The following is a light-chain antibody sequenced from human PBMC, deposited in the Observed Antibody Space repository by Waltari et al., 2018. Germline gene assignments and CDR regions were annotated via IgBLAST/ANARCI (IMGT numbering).Light chain of an antibody. V-gene: IGLV1-44*01. Sequence: QSVLAQPPSASGTPGQRITISCSGSNSNIGSNTVNWYQQFPGTAPRLLIYSKNQRPSGVPDRFSASKSGSSAALAIYGLHSEDEADYYCSTWDDRLTGVVFGGGTKVTVL. CDR1: NSNIGSNT. CDR2: SKN. J-gene: IGLJ2*01. CDR3: STWDDRLTGVV.